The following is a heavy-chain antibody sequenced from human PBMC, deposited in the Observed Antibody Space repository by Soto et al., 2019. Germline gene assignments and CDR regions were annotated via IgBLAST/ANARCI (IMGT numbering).Heavy chain of an antibody. CDR2: ISSSSSYI. V-gene: IGHV3-21*01. CDR1: GFTFSSYS. Sequence: GGSLRLSCAASGFTFSSYSMNWVRQAPGKGLEWVSSISSSSSYIYYADSVKGRFTISRDNAKNSLYLQMNSLRAEDTAVYYCASRVWSGYYSGYWGQGTLVTVSS. J-gene: IGHJ4*02. D-gene: IGHD3-3*01. CDR3: ASRVWSGYYSGY.